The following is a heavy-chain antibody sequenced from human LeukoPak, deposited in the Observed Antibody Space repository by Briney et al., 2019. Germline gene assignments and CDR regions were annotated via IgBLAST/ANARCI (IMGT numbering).Heavy chain of an antibody. CDR1: GFTFSSYA. CDR3: ARVEMVRGVIIWGYYYYGMDV. CDR2: ISYDGSNK. D-gene: IGHD3-10*01. V-gene: IGHV3-30-3*01. Sequence: PGRSLRLSCAASGFTFSSYAMHWVRQAPGKGLEWVAVISYDGSNKYYADSVKGRFTISRDNAKNSLYLQMNSLRAEDTAVYYCARVEMVRGVIIWGYYYYGMDVWGQGTTVTVSS. J-gene: IGHJ6*02.